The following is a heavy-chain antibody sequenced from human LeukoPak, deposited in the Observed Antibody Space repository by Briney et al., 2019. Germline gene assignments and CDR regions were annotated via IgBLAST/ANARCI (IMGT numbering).Heavy chain of an antibody. Sequence: GGSLRLSCAASGFTFSSYSMNWVRQAPGKGLEWVSSISSSSSYIYYADSVKGRFTISRDNAKNSLYLQMNSLRAEDTAVYYCARDRQLWTRYDAFDIWGQGTMVTASS. CDR2: ISSSSSYI. CDR1: GFTFSSYS. J-gene: IGHJ3*02. CDR3: ARDRQLWTRYDAFDI. D-gene: IGHD5-18*01. V-gene: IGHV3-21*01.